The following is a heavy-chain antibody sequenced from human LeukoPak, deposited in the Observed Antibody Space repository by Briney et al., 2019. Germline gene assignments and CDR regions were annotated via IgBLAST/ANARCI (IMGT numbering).Heavy chain of an antibody. D-gene: IGHD3-10*01. J-gene: IGHJ4*02. V-gene: IGHV3-21*01. CDR1: GFTFSTYS. CDR2: ISSSSTYI. CDR3: ARDQYGSGTYSRLDY. Sequence: PGGSLRLSCVASGFTFSTYSMNWVRQAPGKGLEWVSSISSSSTYIYYADSVKGRFTISRDNAKHSLYLQMNSLRAEDTAVYYCARDQYGSGTYSRLDYWGQGTLVTVSS.